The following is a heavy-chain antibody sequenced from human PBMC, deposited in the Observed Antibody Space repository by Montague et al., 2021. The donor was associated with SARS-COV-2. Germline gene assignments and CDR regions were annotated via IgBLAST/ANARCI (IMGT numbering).Heavy chain of an antibody. D-gene: IGHD2-2*01. CDR1: GGSISSSNW. J-gene: IGHJ5*02. CDR3: ARRYCSGTSCPNWFDP. Sequence: SETLSLTCAVSGGSISSSNWCSWVRQPPGKGLEWIGEIYHSGSTNYNPSLKSRVTISVDKSKNQFSLKLSSVTAADTAVYYCARRYCSGTSCPNWFDPWGQGTLVTVSS. CDR2: IYHSGST. V-gene: IGHV4-4*02.